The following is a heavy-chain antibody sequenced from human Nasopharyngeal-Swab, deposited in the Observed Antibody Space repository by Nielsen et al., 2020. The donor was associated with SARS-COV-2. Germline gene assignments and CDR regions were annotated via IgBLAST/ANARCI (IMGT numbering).Heavy chain of an antibody. Sequence: SETLSLTCAISGDSVSSSSAAWNWIRQSPSRGLGWLGRTYYRSKWYNDYAVSVKSRITINPDTSKNQFSLHLNSVTPEDTAVSYCARARGAYGDYYYYYYTDVWGKGTTVTVSS. CDR2: TYYRSKWYN. J-gene: IGHJ6*03. D-gene: IGHD4-17*01. V-gene: IGHV6-1*01. CDR3: ARARGAYGDYYYYYYTDV. CDR1: GDSVSSSSAA.